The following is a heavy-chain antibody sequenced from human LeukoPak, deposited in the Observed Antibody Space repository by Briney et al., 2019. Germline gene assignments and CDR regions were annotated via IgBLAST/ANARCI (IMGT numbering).Heavy chain of an antibody. CDR1: GFILSGYW. V-gene: IGHV3-9*01. CDR2: ISWNSGSI. J-gene: IGHJ4*02. Sequence: PGGSLRLSCAASGFILSGYWVSWVRQAPGKGLEWVSGISWNSGSIGYADSVKGRFTISRDNAKNSLYLQMNSLRAEDTALYYCAKDIFTGIAAAGAIDYWGQGTLVTVSS. D-gene: IGHD6-13*01. CDR3: AKDIFTGIAAAGAIDY.